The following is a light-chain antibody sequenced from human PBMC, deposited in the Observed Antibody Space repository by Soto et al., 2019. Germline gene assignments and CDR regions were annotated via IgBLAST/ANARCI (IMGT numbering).Light chain of an antibody. V-gene: IGKV1-39*01. CDR1: QSISSY. CDR2: AAS. J-gene: IGKJ2*01. Sequence: DIQMTQSPSSLSASVGDRVTITCRASQSISSYLNWYQQKPGKAPKLLIYAASSLQSGVPSRFSVSGSGTDFTLTISSLQPEDFATYYCQQSYSTPQNTFGQGTKLEIK. CDR3: QQSYSTPQNT.